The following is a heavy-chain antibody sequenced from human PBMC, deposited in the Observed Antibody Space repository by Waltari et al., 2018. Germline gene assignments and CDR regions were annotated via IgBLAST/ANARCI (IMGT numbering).Heavy chain of an antibody. V-gene: IGHV4-4*02. J-gene: IGHJ4*02. CDR1: RGSPSNINL. CDR2: INHSGST. Sequence: QVQLQESGPGLVKPSGTLSLTCGVSRGSPSNINLWNWIRQAPGKGLEWIGEINHSGSTNYNPSLKSRVTISVDTSKNQFSLKVSSVTAADTAVYYCARQFSSGWYSEYWGQGTLVTVSS. D-gene: IGHD6-19*01. CDR3: ARQFSSGWYSEY.